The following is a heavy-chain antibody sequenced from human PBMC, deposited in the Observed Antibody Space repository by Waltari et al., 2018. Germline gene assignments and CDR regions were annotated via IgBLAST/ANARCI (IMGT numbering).Heavy chain of an antibody. J-gene: IGHJ3*02. V-gene: IGHV3-9*01. D-gene: IGHD3-10*01. CDR2: ISWNSGSI. Sequence: VQLQESGPGLVKPSETLSLTCTVSGGSISSYYWSWIRQPPGKGLEWVSGISWNSGSIGYADSVKGRFTSSRDNAKNSLYLQMNSLRAEDTALYYCAKEFARGAFDIWGQGTMVTVSS. CDR3: AKEFARGAFDI. CDR1: GGSISSYY.